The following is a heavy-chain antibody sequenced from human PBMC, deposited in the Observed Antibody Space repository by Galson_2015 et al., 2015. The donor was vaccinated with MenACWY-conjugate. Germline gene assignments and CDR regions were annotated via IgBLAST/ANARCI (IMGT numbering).Heavy chain of an antibody. V-gene: IGHV1-24*01. D-gene: IGHD3-10*01. Sequence: SVKVSCKVSGYTLTELSMHWVRQAPGKGLEWMGGFDPEDGETIYAQKFQGRVTMTEDTSTDTAYMELSSLRSEDTAVYYCATDRSMVRGVIWANWFDPWGQGTLVTVSS. CDR1: GYTLTELS. CDR3: ATDRSMVRGVIWANWFDP. J-gene: IGHJ5*02. CDR2: FDPEDGET.